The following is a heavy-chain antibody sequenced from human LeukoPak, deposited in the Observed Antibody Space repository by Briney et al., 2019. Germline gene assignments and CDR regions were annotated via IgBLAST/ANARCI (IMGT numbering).Heavy chain of an antibody. V-gene: IGHV3-21*01. D-gene: IGHD5-24*01. CDR1: GFTFSSYS. J-gene: IGHJ4*02. Sequence: PGGSLRLSCAASGFTFSSYSMNWVRQAPGKGLEWVSSISSSSSYIYYADSVKGRFTISRDNAKNSLYLQMNSLRAEDTAAYYCARVRGMANDYWGQGTLVTVSS. CDR2: ISSSSSYI. CDR3: ARVRGMANDY.